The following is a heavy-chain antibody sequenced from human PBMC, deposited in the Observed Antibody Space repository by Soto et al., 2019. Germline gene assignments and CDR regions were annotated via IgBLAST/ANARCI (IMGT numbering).Heavy chain of an antibody. CDR2: IFFTGSA. CDR1: GGSVSTGSYD. J-gene: IGHJ6*02. V-gene: IGHV4-61*01. Sequence: SETLSLTCTVSGGSVSTGSYDWSWIRQPPGKGLEWIGKIFFTGSAHYNPSLRNRVTMSVDTSKDQFSLTLTSVTAADTAVYYCARDGHGMDVWGQGTTVT. CDR3: ARDGHGMDV.